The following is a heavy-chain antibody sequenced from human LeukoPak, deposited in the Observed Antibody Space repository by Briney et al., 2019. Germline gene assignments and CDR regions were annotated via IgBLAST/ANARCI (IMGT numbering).Heavy chain of an antibody. V-gene: IGHV3-23*01. CDR3: AKDYRTTDIVVVPAAITGDAFDI. D-gene: IGHD2-2*02. CDR2: ISGSGGST. Sequence: GGSLRLSCAASGFTFSSYAMSWVRQAPGKGLEWVSAISGSGGSTYYADSVKGRCTISRDNSKNTMYLQMNSLRAEDTAVYYCAKDYRTTDIVVVPAAITGDAFDIWGQGTMVTVSS. CDR1: GFTFSSYA. J-gene: IGHJ3*02.